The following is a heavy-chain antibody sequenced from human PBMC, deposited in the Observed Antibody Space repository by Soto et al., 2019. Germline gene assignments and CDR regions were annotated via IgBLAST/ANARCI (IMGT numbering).Heavy chain of an antibody. CDR3: ARCGDFCLDY. V-gene: IGHV4-4*02. D-gene: IGHD3-16*01. CDR2: IHNDGTT. CDR1: GGSIRSGWW. J-gene: IGHJ4*02. Sequence: SETLSLTCAVPGGSIRSGWWWSWVRQTPGKGLEWIGEIHNDGTTHLNPSLKSRVIISVDGSKNQFSLKLTSVTAADTAVYYCARCGDFCLDYWGRGSLVTVSS.